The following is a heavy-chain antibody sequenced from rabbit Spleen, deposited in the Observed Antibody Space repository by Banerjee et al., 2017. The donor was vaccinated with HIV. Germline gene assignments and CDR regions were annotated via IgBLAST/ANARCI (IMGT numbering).Heavy chain of an antibody. CDR1: GIDFNNYG. CDR2: IYPGFGIR. J-gene: IGHJ6*01. Sequence: QLKESGGGLVQPGGSLKLSCKASGIDFNNYGVHWVRQAPGKGLEWIGYIYPGFGIRNYASSMKGRFTISSDNAQNTVFLQMTSLTASDTATYFCARDTGTSFSTYGMDLWGPGTLVTVS. CDR3: ARDTGTSFSTYGMDL. V-gene: IGHV1S7*01. D-gene: IGHD7-1*01.